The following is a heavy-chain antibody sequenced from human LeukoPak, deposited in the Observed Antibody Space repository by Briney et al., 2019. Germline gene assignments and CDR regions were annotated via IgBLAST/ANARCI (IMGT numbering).Heavy chain of an antibody. J-gene: IGHJ4*02. D-gene: IGHD6-19*01. CDR2: IWYDGSNE. CDR1: GFTFSTYA. CDR3: AKGNNGWRFEY. Sequence: GGSLRLSCATSGFTFSTYAMHWVRQAPGKGLEWVAVIWYDGSNEHYVDSVKGRFTISRDNSRNTLYLQMNSLRVEDTAVYYCAKGNNGWRFEYWGQGTLVTVSS. V-gene: IGHV3-33*06.